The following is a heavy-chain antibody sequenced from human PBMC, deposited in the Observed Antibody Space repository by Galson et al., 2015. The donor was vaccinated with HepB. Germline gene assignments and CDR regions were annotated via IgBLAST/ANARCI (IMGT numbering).Heavy chain of an antibody. D-gene: IGHD3-3*01. CDR2: ISYDGSNK. CDR1: GFTFSSYA. CDR3: ARDTGRGYYTNYYYYGMDV. J-gene: IGHJ6*02. V-gene: IGHV3-30-3*01. Sequence: SLRLSCAASGFTFSSYAMHWVRQAPGKGLEWVAVISYDGSNKYYADSVKGRFTISRDNSKNTLYLQMNSLRAEDTAVYYCARDTGRGYYTNYYYYGMDVWGQGTTVTVSS.